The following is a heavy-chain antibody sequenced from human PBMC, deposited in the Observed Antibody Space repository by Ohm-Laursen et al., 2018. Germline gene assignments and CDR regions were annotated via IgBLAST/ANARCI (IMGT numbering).Heavy chain of an antibody. CDR3: ARAYEATPPNV. D-gene: IGHD4-23*01. CDR2: INKDGSEK. V-gene: IGHV3-7*04. J-gene: IGHJ6*02. Sequence: SLRLSCTASGFNFSSYSMNWVRQAPGKGLEWVATINKDGSEKKYVDSVKGRFTISRDNAENSVYLQMNNLRVEDTAVYYCARAYEATPPNVWGQGTTVTVS. CDR1: GFNFSSYS.